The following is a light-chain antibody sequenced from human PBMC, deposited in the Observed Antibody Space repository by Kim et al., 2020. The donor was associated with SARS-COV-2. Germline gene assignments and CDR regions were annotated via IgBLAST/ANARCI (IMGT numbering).Light chain of an antibody. CDR3: QKYNSAPRT. Sequence: ASVGDRVTITCRARQDISNYLLWYQQKPGKVPKLLIYAASALQSGVPSRFSGSASGTDFTLTISSLQPEDVATYYCQKYNSAPRTFGQGTKVDIK. J-gene: IGKJ1*01. CDR2: AAS. CDR1: QDISNY. V-gene: IGKV1-27*01.